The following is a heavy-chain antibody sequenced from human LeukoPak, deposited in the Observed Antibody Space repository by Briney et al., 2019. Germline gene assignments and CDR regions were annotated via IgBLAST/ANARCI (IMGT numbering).Heavy chain of an antibody. CDR2: IRYDGSKK. CDR3: ARSRTGFDYQVEY. V-gene: IGHV3-30*02. D-gene: IGHD3-9*01. Sequence: GGSLRLSCAASGFIFSSYGMHWVRQAPGKGLEWVAFIRYDGSKKYYADSVKGRFTISRDGSKSTVFLLMNSLRAEDTAIYYCARSRTGFDYQVEYWGQGTLVTVSS. CDR1: GFIFSSYG. J-gene: IGHJ4*02.